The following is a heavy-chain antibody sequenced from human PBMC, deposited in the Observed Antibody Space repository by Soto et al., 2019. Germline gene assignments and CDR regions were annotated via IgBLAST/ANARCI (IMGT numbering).Heavy chain of an antibody. D-gene: IGHD3-16*02. V-gene: IGHV3-66*01. Sequence: GGSLRLSCAASGFTVSSNYMSWVRQAPGKGLEWVSVIYSGGSTYYADSVKGRFTISRDNSKNTLYLQMNSLRAEDTAVYYCARMGVIPFYYCGMDVWGQGTTVTVSS. CDR1: GFTVSSNY. J-gene: IGHJ6*02. CDR3: ARMGVIPFYYCGMDV. CDR2: IYSGGST.